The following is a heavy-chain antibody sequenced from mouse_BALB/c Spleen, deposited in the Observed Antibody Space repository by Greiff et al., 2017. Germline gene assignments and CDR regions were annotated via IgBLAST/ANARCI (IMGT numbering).Heavy chain of an antibody. V-gene: IGHV14-3*02. D-gene: IGHD1-1*01. CDR1: GFNFKDTY. CDR2: IDPAYGNT. CDR3: ANHCEGSSDWCFDG. J-gene: IGHJ1*01. Sequence: VQLQQSGAELVKPGASVKLSCTASGFNFKDTYMHWVKQRPEQSLEWIGRIDPAYGNTKYNPKFQGKATITADTSSNTAYLQLSSLTSEDTADYYCANHCEGSSDWCFDGWGEGTAVTVSS.